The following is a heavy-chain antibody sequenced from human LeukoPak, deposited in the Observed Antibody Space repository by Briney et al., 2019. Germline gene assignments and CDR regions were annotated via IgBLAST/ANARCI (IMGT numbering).Heavy chain of an antibody. V-gene: IGHV3-23*01. J-gene: IGHJ4*02. CDR1: GFTFSNYA. CDR3: ATRQYGA. CDR2: ISGSAGST. D-gene: IGHD4-17*01. Sequence: PGGSLRLSCAASGFTFSNYAMNWVRQAPGKGLEWVSGISGSAGSTYYADSVKGRFTISRDNAKNSLYLQMNSLRAEDTAVYYYATRQYGAWGQGTLVTVSS.